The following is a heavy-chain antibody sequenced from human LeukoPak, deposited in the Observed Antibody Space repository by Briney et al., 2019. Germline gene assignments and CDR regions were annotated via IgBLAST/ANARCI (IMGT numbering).Heavy chain of an antibody. D-gene: IGHD6-19*01. Sequence: PGGSLRLPCAASGFTFSSYAMSWVRQAPGKGLEWVSAISGSGGSTYYADSVKGRFTISRDNSKNTLYLQMNSLRAEDTAVYYCAKDGQWLVRRYFQHWGQGTLVTVSS. J-gene: IGHJ1*01. CDR3: AKDGQWLVRRYFQH. CDR1: GFTFSSYA. V-gene: IGHV3-23*01. CDR2: ISGSGGST.